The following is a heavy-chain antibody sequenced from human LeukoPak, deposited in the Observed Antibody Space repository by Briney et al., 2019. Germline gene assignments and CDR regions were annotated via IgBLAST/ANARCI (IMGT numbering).Heavy chain of an antibody. CDR3: ARDLGTGSTNYFDY. J-gene: IGHJ4*02. CDR2: ISSSSSYT. V-gene: IGHV3-11*06. Sequence: LSXAXSGXXFXDXYMXWIRQAPGKXLEXXXXISSSSSYTNYADSVKGRFTISRDNAKNSLYLQMNSLRAEDTAVYYCARDLGTGSTNYFDYWGQGTPVTVSS. CDR1: GXXFXDXY. D-gene: IGHD2-2*01.